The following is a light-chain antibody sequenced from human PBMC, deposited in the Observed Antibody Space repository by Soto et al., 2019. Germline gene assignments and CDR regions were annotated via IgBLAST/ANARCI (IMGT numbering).Light chain of an antibody. J-gene: IGKJ1*01. Sequence: EIVLTQSPGTLSLSPGERATLSCRASQSVSSGYLACYQQKSGQAPRHLIYGASSRATGIPDRVSGSGSGTDFSLTISRLEPEDFAVYYCQQYDRSPVTFGQGTKVEIK. CDR1: QSVSSGY. CDR2: GAS. V-gene: IGKV3-20*01. CDR3: QQYDRSPVT.